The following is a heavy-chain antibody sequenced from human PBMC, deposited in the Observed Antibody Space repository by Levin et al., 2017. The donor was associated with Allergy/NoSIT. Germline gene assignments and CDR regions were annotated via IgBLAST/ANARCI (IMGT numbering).Heavy chain of an antibody. CDR2: ISGSGGST. CDR3: AKDWSPYCSSTSCSYGMDV. Sequence: GGSLRLSCAASGFTFSSYAMSWVRQAPGKGVEWVSAISGSGGSTYYADSVKGRFTISRDNSKNTLYLQMNSLRAEDTAVFYCAKDWSPYCSSTSCSYGMDVWGQGTTVTVSS. D-gene: IGHD2-2*01. CDR1: GFTFSSYA. J-gene: IGHJ6*02. V-gene: IGHV3-23*01.